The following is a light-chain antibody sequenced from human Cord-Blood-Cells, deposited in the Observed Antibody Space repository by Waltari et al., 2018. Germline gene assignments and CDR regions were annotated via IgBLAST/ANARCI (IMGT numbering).Light chain of an antibody. CDR1: KLGDKY. Sequence: SYELTQPPSVSVSPGQTASITCSGGKLGDKYACWSQQKPGQSPVLVIYQDSKRPSGIPERFSGSNSGNTATLTISGTQAMDEADYYCQAWDSSTADVVFGGGTKLTVL. V-gene: IGLV3-1*01. CDR2: QDS. J-gene: IGLJ2*01. CDR3: QAWDSSTADVV.